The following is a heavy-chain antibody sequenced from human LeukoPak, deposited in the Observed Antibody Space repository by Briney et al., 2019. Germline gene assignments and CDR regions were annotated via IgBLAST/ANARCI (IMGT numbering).Heavy chain of an antibody. CDR3: ARPYYDSSNEFYP. CDR2: INPNSGGT. D-gene: IGHD3-10*01. V-gene: IGHV1-2*06. Sequence: GASVKVSCKASGYTFTGYYMHWVRQAPGQGLEWMGRINPNSGGTNYAQKFQGRVTMTRDTSISTAYMELSRLRSDDTAVYYCARPYYDSSNEFYPWGQGTLVTVSS. J-gene: IGHJ5*02. CDR1: GYTFTGYY.